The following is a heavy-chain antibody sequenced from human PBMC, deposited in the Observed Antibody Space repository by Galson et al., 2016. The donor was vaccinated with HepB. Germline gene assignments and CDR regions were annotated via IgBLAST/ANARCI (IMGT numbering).Heavy chain of an antibody. V-gene: IGHV1-69*13. CDR3: ARGGSSWFGPIDY. J-gene: IGHJ4*02. D-gene: IGHD6-13*01. CDR1: GGTFSNYP. CDR2: IIPIFGTP. Sequence: SVKVSCKASGGTFSNYPFSWVRQAPGQGLEWMGGIIPIFGTPIYAQKFEGRVTITADGSTSTTYMALSSLKSEDTAVYYCARGGSSWFGPIDYWGQGTLVTVSS.